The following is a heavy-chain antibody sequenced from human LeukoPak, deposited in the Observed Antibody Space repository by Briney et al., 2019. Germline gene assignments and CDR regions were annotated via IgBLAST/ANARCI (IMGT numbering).Heavy chain of an antibody. CDR3: ARANSGYDPIYFFDY. CDR1: GYTFTGYY. Sequence: ASVKVSCKASGYTFTGYYMHWVRQAPGQGLEWMGWINPNSGGTNYAQKFQGRVTMTRDTSISTAYMELSRLRSDDTAVYYCARANSGYDPIYFFDYWGQGNPGHRLL. D-gene: IGHD5-12*01. J-gene: IGHJ4*02. CDR2: INPNSGGT. V-gene: IGHV1-2*02.